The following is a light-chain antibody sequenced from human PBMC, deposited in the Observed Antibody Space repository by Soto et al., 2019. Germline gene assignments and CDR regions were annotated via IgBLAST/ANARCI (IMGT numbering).Light chain of an antibody. CDR3: LQYSISPRT. J-gene: IGKJ1*01. CDR2: GAS. V-gene: IGKV3-20*01. CDR1: ESVAGNY. Sequence: IVLTQSPGTLSVSPGERVTLSCRASESVAGNYLAWYQQKPGQAPRLLIYGASYRATYIPYRFSGSGSGKDLTLTIDRLEPEDFGLFCCLQYSISPRTFRQGTKVEFK.